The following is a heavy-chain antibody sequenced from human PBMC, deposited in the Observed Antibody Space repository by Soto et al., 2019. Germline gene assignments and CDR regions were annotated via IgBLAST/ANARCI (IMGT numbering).Heavy chain of an antibody. CDR3: ARDRPARYCSSTSCGPFDP. Sequence: GASGKVSCKASGFTFTSSAVQWVRQARGQRLEWIGWIVVGSGNTNYAQQFQERVTITRDMSTSTAYMELSSLRSEDTAVYYCARDRPARYCSSTSCGPFDPWGQGTLVTVSS. CDR1: GFTFTSSA. J-gene: IGHJ5*02. D-gene: IGHD2-2*01. CDR2: IVVGSGNT. V-gene: IGHV1-58*01.